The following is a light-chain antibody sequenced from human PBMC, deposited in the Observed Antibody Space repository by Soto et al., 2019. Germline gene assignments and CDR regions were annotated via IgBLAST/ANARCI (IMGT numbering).Light chain of an antibody. CDR3: QSYDTNSFYV. J-gene: IGLJ1*01. V-gene: IGLV6-57*02. CDR1: GGKIASNY. Sequence: NFMLTQPHSVSNSPGKTITISCTGTGGKIASNYVQWYQQRPGSAPTPVIYEHNQRPSGVPDRFSASIDTSTNSASLVISGLKVEDEADYYCQSYDTNSFYVFGTGTKLTVL. CDR2: EHN.